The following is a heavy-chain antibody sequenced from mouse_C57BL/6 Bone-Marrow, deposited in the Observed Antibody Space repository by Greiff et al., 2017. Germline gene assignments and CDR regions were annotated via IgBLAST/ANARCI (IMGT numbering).Heavy chain of an antibody. Sequence: EVKLMESGGGLVKPGGSLKLSCAASGFTFSDYGMHWVRQAPEKGLEWVAYISSGSSTIYYAATVKGRFTISRDNAKNTLFLQMTSLRSEDTAMYYCARPIYYGYSPYAMDYWGQGTSVTVSS. D-gene: IGHD2-2*01. CDR3: ARPIYYGYSPYAMDY. J-gene: IGHJ4*01. CDR1: GFTFSDYG. CDR2: ISSGSSTI. V-gene: IGHV5-17*01.